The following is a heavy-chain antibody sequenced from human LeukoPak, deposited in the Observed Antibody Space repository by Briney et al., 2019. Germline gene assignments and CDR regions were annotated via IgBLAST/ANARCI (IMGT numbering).Heavy chain of an antibody. CDR2: INPNSGGT. J-gene: IGHJ4*02. CDR1: GYTFTDYY. D-gene: IGHD2-15*01. V-gene: IGHV1-2*02. Sequence: ASVKVSCKTSGYTFTDYYIHWVRQAPEEGLESLGWINPNSGGTNYAQKFQERVTMTRDTSNTTAYMELRRLTSDDTAVYYCARDLGYCSRGNCYEGGDYWGQGTLVTVSS. CDR3: ARDLGYCSRGNCYEGGDY.